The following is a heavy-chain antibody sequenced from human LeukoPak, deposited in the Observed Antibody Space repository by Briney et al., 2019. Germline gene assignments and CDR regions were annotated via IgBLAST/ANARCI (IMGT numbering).Heavy chain of an antibody. CDR1: GYTFTGYY. CDR3: ARGGPYCSGGSCYYWFDP. CDR2: INPNSGGT. D-gene: IGHD2-15*01. Sequence: ASVKVSCKASGYTFTGYYMHWVRQAPGQGLEWMGWINPNSGGTNYAQKFQGWVTMTRDTSISTAYMELSRPRSDDTAVYYCARGGPYCSGGSCYYWFDPWGQGTLVTVSS. J-gene: IGHJ5*02. V-gene: IGHV1-2*04.